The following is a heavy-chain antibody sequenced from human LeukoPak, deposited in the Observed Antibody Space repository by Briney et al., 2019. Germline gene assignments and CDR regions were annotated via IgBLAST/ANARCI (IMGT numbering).Heavy chain of an antibody. CDR2: VDPEDGET. CDR3: ATLDYPGYCSSTSCYFRY. CDR1: GYTFTDYY. J-gene: IGHJ4*02. V-gene: IGHV1-69-2*01. Sequence: ASVKVSCKVSGYTFTDYYMHWVQQAPGKGLEWMGLVDPEDGETIYAEKFHGRVTITADTSTDTAYMELSSLRSEDTAVYYCATLDYPGYCSSTSCYFRYWGQGTLVTVSS. D-gene: IGHD2-2*01.